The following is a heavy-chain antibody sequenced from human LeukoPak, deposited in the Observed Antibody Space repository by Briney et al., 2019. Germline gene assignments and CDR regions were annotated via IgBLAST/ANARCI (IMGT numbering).Heavy chain of an antibody. Sequence: ASETLSLTCTVSGYSISSAFYWGWIRQPPEKGLEWVAFLYHSGGTYYNPSLKSRLNMSIDTSKNQFSLKLTSVTAPDTAVYYCARADYGDYVFWGQGTLVTVSS. D-gene: IGHD4-17*01. CDR1: GYSISSAFY. CDR3: ARADYGDYVF. CDR2: LYHSGGT. J-gene: IGHJ4*02. V-gene: IGHV4-38-2*02.